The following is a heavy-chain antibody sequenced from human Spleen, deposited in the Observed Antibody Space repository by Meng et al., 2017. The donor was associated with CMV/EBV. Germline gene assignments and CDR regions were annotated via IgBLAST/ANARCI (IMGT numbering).Heavy chain of an antibody. CDR2: IYYSGST. CDR3: ARGGIRDASYYYYYGMDV. D-gene: IGHD3-10*01. Sequence: SETLSLTCTVSGGSVSSSSYYWSWIRQPPGKGLEWIGYIYYSGSTNYNPSLKSRVTISVDTSKNQFSLKLSSVTAADTAVYYCARGGIRDASYYYYYGMDVWGQGTTVTVSS. V-gene: IGHV4-61*01. J-gene: IGHJ6*02. CDR1: GGSVSSSSYY.